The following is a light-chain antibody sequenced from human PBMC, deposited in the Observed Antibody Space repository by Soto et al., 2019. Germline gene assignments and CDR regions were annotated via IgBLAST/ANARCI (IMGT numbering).Light chain of an antibody. Sequence: EIVLTQSPGALSLSPGERATLSSRASQSINNRYLAWYQQKPGQAPRLLIYAASSRATGIPDRFSGSGSGTDFTLTISRLEPEDFAVYYCQQFGSSPGFTFGPGTKVDIK. CDR3: QQFGSSPGFT. V-gene: IGKV3-20*01. CDR2: AAS. CDR1: QSINNRY. J-gene: IGKJ3*01.